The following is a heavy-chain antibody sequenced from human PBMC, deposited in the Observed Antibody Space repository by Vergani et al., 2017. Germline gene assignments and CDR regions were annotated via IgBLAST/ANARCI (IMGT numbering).Heavy chain of an antibody. J-gene: IGHJ4*02. CDR1: GFTFSDYY. CDR3: ASRIVGATALSY. V-gene: IGHV3-11*01. CDR2: ISSSGSTI. D-gene: IGHD1-26*01. Sequence: QVQLVESGGGLVKPGGSLRLSCAASGFTFSDYYMSWIRQAPGKGLEWVSYISSSGSTIYYADSVTGRFTISRDNAKNSLYLQMNTLVAENTAVYYCASRIVGATALSYWDQGTLVTVSS.